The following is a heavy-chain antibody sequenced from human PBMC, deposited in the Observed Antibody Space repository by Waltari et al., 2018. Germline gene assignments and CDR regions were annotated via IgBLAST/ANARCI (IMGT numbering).Heavy chain of an antibody. CDR2: IYYGGST. V-gene: IGHV4-59*01. CDR1: GGSISSYY. J-gene: IGHJ3*02. CDR3: AREFEYQLPNGAFDI. Sequence: QVQLQESGPGLVKPSETLSLTCTVSGGSISSYYWSWIRQPPGKGLEWIGYIYYGGSTNYHPSLKSRVTISVDTSKNQFSLKLSSVTAADTAVYYCAREFEYQLPNGAFDIWGQGTMVTVSS. D-gene: IGHD2-2*01.